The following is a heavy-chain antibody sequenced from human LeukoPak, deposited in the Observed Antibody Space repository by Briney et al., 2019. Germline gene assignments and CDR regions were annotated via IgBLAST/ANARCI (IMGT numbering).Heavy chain of an antibody. V-gene: IGHV3-9*03. J-gene: IGHJ3*02. CDR3: AKDMGAVTTVAFDI. CDR2: ISWNSGSI. Sequence: PGGSLRLSCAASGFTFSSYSMNWVRQAPGKGLEWVSGISWNSGSIGYADSVKGRFTISRDNAKNSLYLQMNSLRAEDMALYYCAKDMGAVTTVAFDIWGQGTMVTVSS. D-gene: IGHD4-17*01. CDR1: GFTFSSYS.